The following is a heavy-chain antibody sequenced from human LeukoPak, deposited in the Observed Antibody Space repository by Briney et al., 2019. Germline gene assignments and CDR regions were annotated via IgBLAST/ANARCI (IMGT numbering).Heavy chain of an antibody. CDR3: ARDLHDSSGYLFSS. Sequence: ASVKVSCKASGGTFSSYAISWVRQAPGQGLEWMGGIIPIFGTANYAQKFQGRVTITADESTSTAYMELSSLRSEDAAVYYCARDLHDSSGYLFSSWGQGTLVTVSS. J-gene: IGHJ5*02. CDR1: GGTFSSYA. CDR2: IIPIFGTA. V-gene: IGHV1-69*13. D-gene: IGHD3-22*01.